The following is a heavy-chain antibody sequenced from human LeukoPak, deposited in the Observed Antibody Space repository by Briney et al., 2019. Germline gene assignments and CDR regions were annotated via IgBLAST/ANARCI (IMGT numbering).Heavy chain of an antibody. V-gene: IGHV1-46*01. CDR2: INPSGGST. CDR1: GYTFTSYY. D-gene: IGHD3-10*01. CDR3: ARGTLLWFGEGTYYFDY. J-gene: IGHJ4*02. Sequence: GASVKVSCKASGYTFTSYYMHWVRQAPGQGLEWMGIINPSGGSTSYAQKFQGRVTMTRDTSTSTVYMELSSLRSEDTAVYYCARGTLLWFGEGTYYFDYWGQGTLVTVSS.